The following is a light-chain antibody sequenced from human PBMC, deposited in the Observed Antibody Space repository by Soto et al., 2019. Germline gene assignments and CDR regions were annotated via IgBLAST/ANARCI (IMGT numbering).Light chain of an antibody. CDR1: QSVSID. CDR3: KQYNKWPQT. J-gene: IGKJ1*01. CDR2: GAY. Sequence: EIVMTQSPATVPVSPGERVTLSCRASQSVSIDLAWYQQKPGQAHRLLIYGAYTRATDIQPSFTGSGSGTEFTLTIRSLQSEDIAVYYCKQYNKWPQTFGQGTKVDIK. V-gene: IGKV3-15*01.